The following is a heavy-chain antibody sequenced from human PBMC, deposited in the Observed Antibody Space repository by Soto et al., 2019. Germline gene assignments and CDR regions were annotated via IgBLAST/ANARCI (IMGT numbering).Heavy chain of an antibody. J-gene: IGHJ5*02. V-gene: IGHV1-46*01. CDR3: AGGAVAGRMGPGGWFDP. Sequence: ASVKVSCKASGCTFTSYYMHWVRQAPGQGLEWMGIINPSGGSTSYAQKFQGRVTMTRDTSTSTVYMELSSLRSEDTAVYYCAGGAVAGRMGPGGWFDPWGQGTLVTVSS. D-gene: IGHD6-19*01. CDR1: GCTFTSYY. CDR2: INPSGGST.